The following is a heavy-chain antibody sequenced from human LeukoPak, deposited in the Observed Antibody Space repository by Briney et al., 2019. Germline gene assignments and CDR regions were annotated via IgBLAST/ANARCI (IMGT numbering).Heavy chain of an antibody. Sequence: SETLSLTCTVSGGSMSSSSYYWGWIRQPPGKGLEWIGSIYYSGSTYYNPSLKSRVTISVDTSKNQFSLKLSSVTAADTAVYYCARLMGRRAPLDYWGQGTLVTVSS. D-gene: IGHD2-8*01. V-gene: IGHV4-39*01. CDR2: IYYSGST. J-gene: IGHJ4*02. CDR3: ARLMGRRAPLDY. CDR1: GGSMSSSSYY.